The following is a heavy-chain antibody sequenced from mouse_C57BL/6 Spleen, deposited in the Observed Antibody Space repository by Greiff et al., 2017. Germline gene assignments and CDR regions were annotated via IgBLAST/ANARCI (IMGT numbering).Heavy chain of an antibody. J-gene: IGHJ4*01. V-gene: IGHV7-3*01. CDR1: GFTFPDYY. CDR2: IRNKANGYTT. Sequence: DVMLVESGGGLVQPGGSLSLSCAASGFTFPDYYMSWVRQPPGKALEWLGFIRNKANGYTTEYSASVKGRFTISRANSQSMLYLQMNALRAEDSATYDGARYIRPDYAMDYWGQGTSVTVSA. CDR3: ARYIRPDYAMDY.